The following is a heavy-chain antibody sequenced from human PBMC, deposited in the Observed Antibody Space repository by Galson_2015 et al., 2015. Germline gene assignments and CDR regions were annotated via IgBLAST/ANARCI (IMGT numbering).Heavy chain of an antibody. CDR1: GFSLSTSGVG. V-gene: IGHV2-5*01. CDR3: AHSPTAAGNFDY. Sequence: PALVKPTQPLTLPCTFSGFSLSTSGVGVGWIRQPPGKALEWLALIYWNDDRRYGPSLKSRRTITKDTSKNQVVLTMTNTVPVDTATYYCAHSPTAAGNFDYWGQGVLVTVSS. CDR2: IYWNDDR. D-gene: IGHD6-13*01. J-gene: IGHJ4*02.